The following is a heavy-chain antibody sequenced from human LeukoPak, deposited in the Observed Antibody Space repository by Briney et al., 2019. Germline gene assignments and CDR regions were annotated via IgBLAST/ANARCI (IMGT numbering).Heavy chain of an antibody. Sequence: ASVKVSCKASGYTFTGYYMHWVRQAPGQGLEWMGWINPNSGGTYYAQKFQGRATMTRDTSISTAYMELSRLRSDDTAVYYCAKVVVAARIINWFDPWGQGTLVTVSS. CDR2: INPNSGGT. CDR3: AKVVVAARIINWFDP. CDR1: GYTFTGYY. V-gene: IGHV1-2*02. J-gene: IGHJ5*02. D-gene: IGHD2-15*01.